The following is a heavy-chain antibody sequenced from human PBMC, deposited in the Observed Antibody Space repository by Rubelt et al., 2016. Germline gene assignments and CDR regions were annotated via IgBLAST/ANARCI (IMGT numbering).Heavy chain of an antibody. Sequence: QVQLVQSGAEVKKPGASVKVSCKASGYTFTSYGISWVRQAPGQGLEWMGWISDYNGNKNYAQKVWGRVTMTTDTSTSTAYRELRCLRSDDTAVYDCARDPLPVRGVIMTPTHWGQGTLVTVSS. CDR2: ISDYNGNK. V-gene: IGHV1-18*01. J-gene: IGHJ4*02. D-gene: IGHD3-10*01. CDR1: GYTFTSYG. CDR3: ARDPLPVRGVIMTPTH.